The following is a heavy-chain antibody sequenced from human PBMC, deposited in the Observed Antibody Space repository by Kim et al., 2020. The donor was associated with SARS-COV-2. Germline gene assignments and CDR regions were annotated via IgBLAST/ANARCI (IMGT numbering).Heavy chain of an antibody. CDR2: INPNSGGT. V-gene: IGHV1-2*06. CDR1: GYTFTGYY. D-gene: IGHD3-3*01. Sequence: ASVKVSCKASGYTFTGYYMHWVRQAPGQGLEWMGRINPNSGGTNYAQKFQGRVTMTRDTSISTAYMELSRLRSDDTAVYYCASASGEINDFWSGYTPDYWGQGTLVTVSS. J-gene: IGHJ4*02. CDR3: ASASGEINDFWSGYTPDY.